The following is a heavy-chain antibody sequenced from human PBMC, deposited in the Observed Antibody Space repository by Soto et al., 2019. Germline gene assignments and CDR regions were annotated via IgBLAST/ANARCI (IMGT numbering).Heavy chain of an antibody. CDR1: GFTFSSYA. V-gene: IGHV3-30-3*01. J-gene: IGHJ6*02. CDR3: ARQPEWELLGPYYYYYYGMDV. D-gene: IGHD1-26*01. Sequence: QVQLVESGGGVVQPGRSLRLSCAASGFTFSSYAMHWVRQAPGKGLEWVAVISYDGSNKYYADSVKGRFTISRDNSKNTLYLQMNSLRAEDTAVYYCARQPEWELLGPYYYYYYGMDVWGQGPTVTVSS. CDR2: ISYDGSNK.